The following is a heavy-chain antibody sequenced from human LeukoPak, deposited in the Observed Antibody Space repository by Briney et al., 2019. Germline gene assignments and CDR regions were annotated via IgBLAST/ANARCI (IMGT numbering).Heavy chain of an antibody. CDR3: AREEGGAGLYGFDI. J-gene: IGHJ3*02. CDR1: GFTFSSYS. V-gene: IGHV3-21*01. Sequence: GGSLRLSCAATGFTFSSYSMNWVRQAPGKGLEWVSSISSSSDYIYYADSLKGRFTISRDNAKSSLYLQMNSLRAEDTAAYYCAREEGGAGLYGFDIWGQGTMVTVSS. D-gene: IGHD1-26*01. CDR2: ISSSSDYI.